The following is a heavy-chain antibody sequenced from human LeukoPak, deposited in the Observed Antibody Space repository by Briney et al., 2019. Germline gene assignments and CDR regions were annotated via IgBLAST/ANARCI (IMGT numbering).Heavy chain of an antibody. Sequence: GGSLRLSCAASGFTFSSYWMSWVRQAPGKGLEGVANIKQDGSEKYYVDSVKGRFTISRDNAKNSLYLQMNSLRAEDTAVYYCARDRDYGNYPQAFHIWGQGTMVTVSS. CDR1: GFTFSSYW. J-gene: IGHJ3*02. CDR2: IKQDGSEK. D-gene: IGHD4-11*01. V-gene: IGHV3-7*01. CDR3: ARDRDYGNYPQAFHI.